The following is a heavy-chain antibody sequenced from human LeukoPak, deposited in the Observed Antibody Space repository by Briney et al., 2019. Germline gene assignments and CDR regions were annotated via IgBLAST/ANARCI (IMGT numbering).Heavy chain of an antibody. V-gene: IGHV3-30-3*01. CDR1: GFTFSSYA. Sequence: GGSLRLSCAASGFTFSSYAMHWVRQAPGKGLERVAVISYDGSNKYYADSVKGRFTISRDNSKNTLYLQMNSLRAEDTAVYYCARDPGSYYMDVWGKGTTVTVSS. CDR2: ISYDGSNK. J-gene: IGHJ6*03. D-gene: IGHD2-15*01. CDR3: ARDPGSYYMDV.